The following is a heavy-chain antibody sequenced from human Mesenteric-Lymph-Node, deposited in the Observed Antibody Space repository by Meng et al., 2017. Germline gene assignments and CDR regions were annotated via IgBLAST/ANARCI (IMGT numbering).Heavy chain of an antibody. J-gene: IGHJ4*02. CDR2: INPNSGGT. V-gene: IGHV1-2*02. D-gene: IGHD3-3*01. CDR1: GYPFTGYY. Sequence: LGQSGAEVKKPGASVKVSCKASGYPFTGYYMHWVRQAPGQGLEWMGWINPNSGGTNYAQKFQGRVTMTRDTSISTAYMELSSLRSEDTAVYYCASSRTGYDFWSGYSYWGQGTLVTVSS. CDR3: ASSRTGYDFWSGYSY.